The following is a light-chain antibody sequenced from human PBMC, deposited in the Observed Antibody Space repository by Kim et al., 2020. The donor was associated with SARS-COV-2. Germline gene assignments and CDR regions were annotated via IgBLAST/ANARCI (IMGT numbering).Light chain of an antibody. Sequence: SYELTQPLSVSVALGQTARITCGTKNIGSQNVHWYQQRPGQAPVLVIYWNIKRPSGIPERFSGSNSGNTATLTISRAQAGDEANYYCQLWDSSTDVVFGGGTQLTVL. CDR1: NIGSQN. CDR2: WNI. CDR3: QLWDSSTDVV. J-gene: IGLJ2*01. V-gene: IGLV3-9*01.